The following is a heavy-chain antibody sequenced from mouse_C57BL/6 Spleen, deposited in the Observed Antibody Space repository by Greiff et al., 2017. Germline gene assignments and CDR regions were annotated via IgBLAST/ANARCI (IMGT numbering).Heavy chain of an antibody. D-gene: IGHD1-1*01. CDR1: GYTFTDYY. J-gene: IGHJ1*03. CDR2: INPNNGGT. V-gene: IGHV1-26*01. CDR3: ARGGVARYFDV. Sequence: VQLQQSGPELVKPGASVKISCKASGYTFTDYYMNWVKQSHGKSLEWIGDINPNNGGTSYNQKFKGKATLTVDKSSSTAYMELRSLTSEDSAVYYCARGGVARYFDVWGTGTTVTVSS.